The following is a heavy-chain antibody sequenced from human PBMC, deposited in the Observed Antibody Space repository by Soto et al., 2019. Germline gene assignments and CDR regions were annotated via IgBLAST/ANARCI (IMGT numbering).Heavy chain of an antibody. J-gene: IGHJ5*02. CDR1: GFSLSTSGVG. D-gene: IGHD3-22*01. V-gene: IGHV2-5*02. CDR2: IYWDDDK. Sequence: QITLKESGPTLVKPTQTLTLTCTFSGFSLSTSGVGVGWIRQPPGKALEWLALIYWDDDKRYSPSLKSRLTITKDTSKNQVVLTMTNIDPVDTATYYCSHHHYYDSSGKGWFDPWGQGTLVTVSS. CDR3: SHHHYYDSSGKGWFDP.